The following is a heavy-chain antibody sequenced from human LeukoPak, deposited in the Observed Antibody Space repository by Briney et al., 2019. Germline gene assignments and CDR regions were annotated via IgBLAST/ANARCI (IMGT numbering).Heavy chain of an antibody. V-gene: IGHV3-30*03. CDR2: ISNDGSRK. CDR3: ARDRAWNYFDY. Sequence: SCKASGYTFTSYYMHWVRQAPGKGLEWVAVISNDGSRKYYAHSVEGRFTISRDNSKNTLYLRMDSLRAEDTAVYYCARDRAWNYFDYWGQGTLVTVSS. J-gene: IGHJ4*02. D-gene: IGHD3-3*01. CDR1: GYTFTSYY.